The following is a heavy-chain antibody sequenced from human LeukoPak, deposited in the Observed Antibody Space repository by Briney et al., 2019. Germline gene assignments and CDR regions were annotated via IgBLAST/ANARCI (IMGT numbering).Heavy chain of an antibody. Sequence: GGSLRLSCAASGFTFSSYAMHWVRQAPGKGLEWVAVISYDGSNKYYADSVKGRFTISRDNSKNTLYLQMNSLRAEDTAVYYCARDGESFTVVPAANMGGNWFDPWGQGTLVTVSS. D-gene: IGHD2-2*01. CDR2: ISYDGSNK. V-gene: IGHV3-30*01. J-gene: IGHJ5*02. CDR1: GFTFSSYA. CDR3: ARDGESFTVVPAANMGGNWFDP.